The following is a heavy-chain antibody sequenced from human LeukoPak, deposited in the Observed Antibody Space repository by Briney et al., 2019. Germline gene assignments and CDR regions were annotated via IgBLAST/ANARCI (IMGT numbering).Heavy chain of an antibody. CDR2: ISSSSSYI. D-gene: IGHD6-19*01. CDR3: AKSYSTGWYFGNGMDV. Sequence: GGSLRLSCAASGFTFSSYSMNWVRQAPGKGLEWVSSISSSSSYIYYADSVKGRFTISRDNAKNSLYLQMNSLRAEDTAVYYCAKSYSTGWYFGNGMDVWGQGTAVTVSS. J-gene: IGHJ6*02. CDR1: GFTFSSYS. V-gene: IGHV3-21*01.